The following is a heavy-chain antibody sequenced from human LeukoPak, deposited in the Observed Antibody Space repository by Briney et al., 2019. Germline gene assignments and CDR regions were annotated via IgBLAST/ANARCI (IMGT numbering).Heavy chain of an antibody. J-gene: IGHJ5*02. V-gene: IGHV4-34*01. CDR2: INHSGST. Sequence: SETLSLTCAVYGGSFSGYYWSWIRQPPGKGLEWIGEINHSGSTNYNPSLKSRVTISVDTSKNQFSLKLSSVTAADTAVYYCAKGVRGVIIWYNWFDPWGQGTLVTVSS. CDR1: GGSFSGYY. CDR3: AKGVRGVIIWYNWFDP. D-gene: IGHD3-10*01.